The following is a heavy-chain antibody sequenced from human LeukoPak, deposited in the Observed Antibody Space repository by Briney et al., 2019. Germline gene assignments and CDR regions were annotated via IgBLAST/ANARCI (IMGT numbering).Heavy chain of an antibody. V-gene: IGHV1-2*02. D-gene: IGHD3-16*01. J-gene: IGHJ4*02. CDR2: INHNSGDT. Sequence: GASVKVSCKASGYTFTAYYMHWLRQAPGQGLEWMGWINHNSGDTNYAQKFPGRVTMTRDTSTSTAYMELSRLKSDDTAVSYCVRDGGLDYWGQGTLVTVSS. CDR1: GYTFTAYY. CDR3: VRDGGLDY.